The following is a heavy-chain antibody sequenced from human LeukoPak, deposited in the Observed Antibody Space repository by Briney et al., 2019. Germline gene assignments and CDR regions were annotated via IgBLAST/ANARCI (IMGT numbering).Heavy chain of an antibody. CDR2: ISYDGSNK. V-gene: IGHV3-30*18. CDR3: AKDLGRDHYYYYGMDV. Sequence: GGSLRLSCAASGFTFSSYGMHWVRQAPGKGLEWVAVISYDGSNKYYADSVKGRFTISRDNSKNTLYLQMNSLRAEDTAVYYCAKDLGRDHYYYYGMDVWGQGTTVTVSS. CDR1: GFTFSSYG. J-gene: IGHJ6*02. D-gene: IGHD3-10*01.